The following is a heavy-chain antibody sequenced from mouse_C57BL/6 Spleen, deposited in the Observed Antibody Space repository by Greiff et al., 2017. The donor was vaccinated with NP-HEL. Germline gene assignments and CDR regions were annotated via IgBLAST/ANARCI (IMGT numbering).Heavy chain of an antibody. J-gene: IGHJ4*01. D-gene: IGHD6-2*01. V-gene: IGHV1-4*01. CDR1: GYTFTSYT. Sequence: VQLHQSGAELARPGASVKMSCKASGYTFTSYTMHWVKQRPGQGLEWIGYINPSSGYTKYNQKFKDKATLTADKSSSTAYMQLSSLTSEDSAVYYCARERDSLYAMDYWGQGTSVTVSS. CDR2: INPSSGYT. CDR3: ARERDSLYAMDY.